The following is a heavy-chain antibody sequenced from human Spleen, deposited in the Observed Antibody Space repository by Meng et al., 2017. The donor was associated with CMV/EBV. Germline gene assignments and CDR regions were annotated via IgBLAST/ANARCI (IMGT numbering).Heavy chain of an antibody. D-gene: IGHD3-3*01. CDR2: INPKSGVT. V-gene: IGHV1-2*02. CDR1: GYTFGDYF. CDR3: ARDLGVGAAGY. J-gene: IGHJ4*02. Sequence: ASVKVSCKASGYTFGDYFLHWVRQAPGQRLEWVGWINPKSGVTNYAQKFQGRVTMTTDTSIRTVYMDQTSLTSDDTAIFYCARDLGVGAAGYWGQGTLVTVSS.